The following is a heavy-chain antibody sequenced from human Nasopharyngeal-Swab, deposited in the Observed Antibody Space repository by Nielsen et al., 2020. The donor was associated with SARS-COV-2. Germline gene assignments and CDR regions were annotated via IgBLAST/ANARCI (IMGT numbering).Heavy chain of an antibody. Sequence: GGSLRLSCAASGFTFSSYAMSWVRQAPGKGLEWVSAISGSGGSTYYADSVKGRFTTSRDNSKNTLYLQMNSLRAEDTAVYYCAKDPGYCSSTSCYSNWFDPWGQGTLVTVSS. V-gene: IGHV3-23*01. J-gene: IGHJ5*02. CDR3: AKDPGYCSSTSCYSNWFDP. CDR2: ISGSGGST. D-gene: IGHD2-2*03. CDR1: GFTFSSYA.